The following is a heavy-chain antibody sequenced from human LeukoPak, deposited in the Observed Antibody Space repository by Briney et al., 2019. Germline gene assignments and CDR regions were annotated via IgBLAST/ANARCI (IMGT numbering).Heavy chain of an antibody. CDR2: INPSGGST. CDR1: GYTFTSYY. Sequence: ASVKVSCKASGYTFTSYYMHWVRQAPGQGLEWMGIINPSGGSTSYAQKFQGRVTMTRDTSTSTVYMELSSLRSEDTAVYYCARTKLRLHCSGGSCYSGSYYGMDVWGQGTTVTVSS. J-gene: IGHJ6*02. V-gene: IGHV1-46*01. CDR3: ARTKLRLHCSGGSCYSGSYYGMDV. D-gene: IGHD2-15*01.